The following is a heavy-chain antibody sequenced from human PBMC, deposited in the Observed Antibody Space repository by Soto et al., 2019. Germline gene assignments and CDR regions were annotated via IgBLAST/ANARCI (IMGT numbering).Heavy chain of an antibody. CDR1: GGSFSGYY. J-gene: IGHJ6*02. D-gene: IGHD3-9*01. Sequence: SETLSLTCAVYGGSFSGYYWSWIRQPPGKGLEWIGEINHSGSTNYNPSLKSRVTISVDTSKNQFSLKLSSVTAADTAVYYCARCPYYDILTGYSVEYYYYGMDGWGQGTTVTVSS. V-gene: IGHV4-34*01. CDR3: ARCPYYDILTGYSVEYYYYGMDG. CDR2: INHSGST.